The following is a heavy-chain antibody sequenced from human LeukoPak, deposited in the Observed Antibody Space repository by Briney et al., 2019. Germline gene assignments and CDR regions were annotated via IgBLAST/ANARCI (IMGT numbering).Heavy chain of an antibody. CDR1: GLSLDSYW. J-gene: IGHJ5*01. V-gene: IGHV3-7*01. CDR2: IKQDGSEK. Sequence: PGGSLRLSCAASGLSLDSYWMSWVRQAPGKGPEWVANIKQDGSEKYYVDSVKGRFTISRDNAKNSLYLQMNSLRVEDTAVYFCTRDGSGWSDSWGQGTVVTVSS. CDR3: TRDGSGWSDS. D-gene: IGHD3-3*01.